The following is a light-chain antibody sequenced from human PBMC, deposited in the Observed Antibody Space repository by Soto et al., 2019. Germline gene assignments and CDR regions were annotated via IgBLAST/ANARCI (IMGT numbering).Light chain of an antibody. CDR1: QSISSY. J-gene: IGKJ1*01. Sequence: DIQMTQSPSSLSASVGDRVTITCRASQSISSYLNWYQQKPGKAPKLLIYAASSLHSGVPSRFSGSASGTDFTLTITSLQPEDLAIYFCQQSNKTPRTFGQGTKVEIK. CDR3: QQSNKTPRT. V-gene: IGKV1-39*01. CDR2: AAS.